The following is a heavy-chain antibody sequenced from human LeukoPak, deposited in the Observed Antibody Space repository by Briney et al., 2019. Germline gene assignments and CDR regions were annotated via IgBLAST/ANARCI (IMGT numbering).Heavy chain of an antibody. D-gene: IGHD3-10*01. CDR2: INHSGST. J-gene: IGHJ4*02. CDR3: ARKVFGYYGSGNDY. CDR1: GGSFSGCY. V-gene: IGHV4-34*01. Sequence: SETLSLTCAVYGGSFSGCYWSWIRQPPGKGLEWIGEINHSGSTNYSPSLKSRVTISVDTSKNQFSLKLSSVTAADTAVYYCARKVFGYYGSGNDYWGQGTLVTVSS.